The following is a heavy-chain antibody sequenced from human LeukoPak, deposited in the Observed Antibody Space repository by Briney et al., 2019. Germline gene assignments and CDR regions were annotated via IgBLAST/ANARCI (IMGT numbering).Heavy chain of an antibody. CDR1: GFTFSSYW. D-gene: IGHD6-6*01. J-gene: IGHJ4*02. CDR3: AKDQWTRTRGDSSSYGIDY. V-gene: IGHV3-74*01. Sequence: GGSLRLSCAASGFTFSSYWLHWVRQAPGKGLVWVSRINTDGSSTSYAGSVKGRFTISRDNSKNTLYLQMNSLRAEDTAVYYCAKDQWTRTRGDSSSYGIDYWGQGTLVTVSS. CDR2: INTDGSST.